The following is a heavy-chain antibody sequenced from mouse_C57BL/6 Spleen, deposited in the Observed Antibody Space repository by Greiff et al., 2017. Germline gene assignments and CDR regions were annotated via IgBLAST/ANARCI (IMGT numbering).Heavy chain of an antibody. CDR1: GYTFTDYE. CDR3: TITFAD. J-gene: IGHJ3*01. V-gene: IGHV1-15*01. Sequence: VQLQQSGAELVRPGASVTLSCKASGYTFTDYEMHWVKQTPVHGLEWIGAIDPETGGTAYNQKFKGKARLTAVKSSSTAYRELRSLTSEDSAVYYWTITFADWGQGTLVTVSA. CDR2: IDPETGGT.